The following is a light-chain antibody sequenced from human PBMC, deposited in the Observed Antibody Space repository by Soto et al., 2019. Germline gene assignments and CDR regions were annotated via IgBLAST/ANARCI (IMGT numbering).Light chain of an antibody. CDR3: QQYGGSPRT. J-gene: IGKJ1*01. CDR2: DAS. Sequence: EIVLTQSPGTLSLSPVERATLSCRVSQSVSSSSLAWYQQKRGQAPRLLIHDASSRATGIPDRFSGSGSGTGFTLTISRLEPEDFAVYYCQQYGGSPRTFGQGTKVEVK. V-gene: IGKV3-20*01. CDR1: QSVSSSS.